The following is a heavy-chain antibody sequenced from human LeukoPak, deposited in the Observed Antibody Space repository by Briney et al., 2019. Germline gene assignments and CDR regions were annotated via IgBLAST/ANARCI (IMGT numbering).Heavy chain of an antibody. Sequence: PGGSLRLSCTGSGFTFGDYTMSWFRQAPGKGLEWVGFIRSKVYGWTTEYAASVQGRFTISRDDSKSIAYLQMTRLKTENTAVYYCSRAPPIDFWGQGTLVTVSS. J-gene: IGHJ4*02. CDR3: SRAPPIDF. CDR1: GFTFGDYT. CDR2: IRSKVYGWTT. V-gene: IGHV3-49*03.